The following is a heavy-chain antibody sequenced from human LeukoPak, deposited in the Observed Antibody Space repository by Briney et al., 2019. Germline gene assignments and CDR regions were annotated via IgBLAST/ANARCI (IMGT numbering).Heavy chain of an antibody. D-gene: IGHD3-10*01. Sequence: SETLSLTCKVSGVSITTYYWSWIRQSPGKGLEGIGYISHTGTTDYNPSLKRRVTFSADTSKNEFSLKLTSVTAADTAVYYCAREANYYGSGSYFEGTFDYWGQGSLVTVSS. CDR2: ISHTGTT. J-gene: IGHJ4*02. CDR3: AREANYYGSGSYFEGTFDY. CDR1: GVSITTYY. V-gene: IGHV4-59*13.